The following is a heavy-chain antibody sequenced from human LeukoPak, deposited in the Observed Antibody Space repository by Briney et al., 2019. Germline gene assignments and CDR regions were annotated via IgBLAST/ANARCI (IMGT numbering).Heavy chain of an antibody. V-gene: IGHV3-23*01. CDR1: GFTFGDYA. CDR3: AKLTTS. CDR2: ISSSGSNT. J-gene: IGHJ4*02. Sequence: PGGSLRLSCTVSGFTFGDYAINWVRQAPGKGLECVSAISSSGSNTYYADSVKGRFTTSRDNSNNTLYLQMNSLRAEDTAVYYCAKLTTSWGQGTLVTVSS. D-gene: IGHD4-11*01.